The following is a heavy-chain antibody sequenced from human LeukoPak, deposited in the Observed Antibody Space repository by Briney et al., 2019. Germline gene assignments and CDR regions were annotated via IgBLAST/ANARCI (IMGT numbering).Heavy chain of an antibody. CDR3: AKERVGTSCTGCSMDV. V-gene: IGHV3-23*01. Sequence: GGSLRLSCAASGFTFSSYAMSWVRQAPGKGLEWVSSSDGSAYYADSGNCRFSISRDNSKNTMYLQMNSLRAEDTAIYYCAKERVGTSCTGCSMDVWGKGATVSVSS. J-gene: IGHJ6*03. CDR2: SDGSA. D-gene: IGHD2-2*01. CDR1: GFTFSSYA.